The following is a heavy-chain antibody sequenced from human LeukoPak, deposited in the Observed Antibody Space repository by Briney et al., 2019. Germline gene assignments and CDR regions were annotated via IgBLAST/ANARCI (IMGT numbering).Heavy chain of an antibody. CDR2: INHSGST. V-gene: IGHV4-39*07. Sequence: PSETLSLTCTVSGGSMSSSSYYWGWIRQPPGKGLEWIGEINHSGSTNYNPSLKSRVTISVDTSKNQFSLKLSSVTAADTAVYYCARDPYYYDYWGQGTLVTVSS. J-gene: IGHJ4*02. CDR3: ARDPYYYDY. CDR1: GGSMSSSSYY.